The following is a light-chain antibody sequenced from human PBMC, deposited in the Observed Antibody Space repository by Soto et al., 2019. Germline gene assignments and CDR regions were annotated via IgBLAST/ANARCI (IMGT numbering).Light chain of an antibody. Sequence: QSALTQPASVSGSRGQAITISCTGTSSDVGGYDYVSWYQQYPGKAPKLLIYDVTHRPSGVSNRFSGSKSGNTASLTISGLQAEDEADYFCSSYTSSNTYVFGSGKKVNV. CDR2: DVT. V-gene: IGLV2-14*03. CDR1: SSDVGGYDY. J-gene: IGLJ1*01. CDR3: SSYTSSNTYV.